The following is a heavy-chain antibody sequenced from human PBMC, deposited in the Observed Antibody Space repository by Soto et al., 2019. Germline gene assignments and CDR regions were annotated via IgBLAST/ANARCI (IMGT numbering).Heavy chain of an antibody. CDR3: ARRVLALPYSATHCFDP. Sequence: GGSLRLSCAASGFTFSTYGMNWVRQAPGKGLEWLSSISDSGHYIYYADSVKGRFTISRDNAKNSLFLQMNSLRGEDTAVYYWARRVLALPYSATHCFDPGGQGTRVPVP. J-gene: IGHJ5*02. D-gene: IGHD3-3*02. V-gene: IGHV3-21*01. CDR2: ISDSGHYI. CDR1: GFTFSTYG.